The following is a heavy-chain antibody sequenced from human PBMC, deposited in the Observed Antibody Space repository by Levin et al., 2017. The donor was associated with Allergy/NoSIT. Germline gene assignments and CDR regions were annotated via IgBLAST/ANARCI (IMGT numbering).Heavy chain of an antibody. J-gene: IGHJ4*02. D-gene: IGHD1-26*01. CDR3: ARSRRKWKLPDY. CDR2: IYYSGST. V-gene: IGHV4-59*01. Sequence: SQTLSLTCTVSGGSISSYYWSWIRQPPGKGLEWIGYIYYSGSTNYNPSLKSRVTISVDTSKNQFSLKLSSVTAADTAVYYCARSRRKWKLPDYWGQGTLVTVSS. CDR1: GGSISSYY.